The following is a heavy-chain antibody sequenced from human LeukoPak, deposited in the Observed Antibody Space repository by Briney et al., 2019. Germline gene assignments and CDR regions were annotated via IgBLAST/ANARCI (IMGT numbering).Heavy chain of an antibody. Sequence: SETLSLTCTVSGGSISGYYWSRIRQPPGQGLEWIGYIYYSGSTNYNPSLKSRVTISVDTSKNQFSLKLSSVTAADTAVYYCARDLIYYDSSGYHNDAFDIWGQGTMVTVSS. V-gene: IGHV4-59*01. J-gene: IGHJ3*02. D-gene: IGHD3-22*01. CDR3: ARDLIYYDSSGYHNDAFDI. CDR2: IYYSGST. CDR1: GGSISGYY.